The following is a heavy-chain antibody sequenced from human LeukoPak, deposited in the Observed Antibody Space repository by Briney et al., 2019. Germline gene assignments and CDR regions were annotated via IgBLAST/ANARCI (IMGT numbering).Heavy chain of an antibody. CDR1: GFTFSSYA. D-gene: IGHD3-22*01. V-gene: IGHV3-23*01. J-gene: IGHJ6*02. CDR2: ISGSGGST. Sequence: GGSLRLSCAASGFTFSSYAMSWVRQAPGKGLEWVSAISGSGGSTYYADSVKGRFTISRDNSKNTLYLQMNSLRAEDTAVYYCAKVGVDSSGYYAFYYYGMDVWGQGTTVTVSS. CDR3: AKVGVDSSGYYAFYYYGMDV.